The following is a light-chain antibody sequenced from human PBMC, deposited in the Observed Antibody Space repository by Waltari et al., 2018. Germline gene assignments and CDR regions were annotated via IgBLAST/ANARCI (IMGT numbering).Light chain of an antibody. Sequence: DIQLTQSPSSLSASAGHRVTIACRASQDIGDSLAWYQQKPGKAPRLLISAASTLHSGVPSRFSGSASGTDFTLTISSLQPEDVATYYCQQYDSPPWTFGQGTKVEI. V-gene: IGKV1-27*01. CDR3: QQYDSPPWT. CDR1: QDIGDS. CDR2: AAS. J-gene: IGKJ1*01.